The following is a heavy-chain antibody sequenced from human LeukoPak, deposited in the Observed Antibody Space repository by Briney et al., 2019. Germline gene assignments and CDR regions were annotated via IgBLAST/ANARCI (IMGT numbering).Heavy chain of an antibody. D-gene: IGHD3-10*01. V-gene: IGHV1-2*02. Sequence: GASVKVSCKASGYTFTGYYIHWVRQAPGQGLEWMGWINPSSGGTNYAQKFQDRVTMTRDTSISTAYMELIRLISDDTAVYYCARDYGDFGDPGFWGQGTLVTVSS. CDR2: INPSSGGT. J-gene: IGHJ4*02. CDR1: GYTFTGYY. CDR3: ARDYGDFGDPGF.